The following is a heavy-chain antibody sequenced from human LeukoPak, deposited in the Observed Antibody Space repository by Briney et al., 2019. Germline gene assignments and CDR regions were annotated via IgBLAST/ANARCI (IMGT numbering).Heavy chain of an antibody. CDR1: GYTFTGYY. J-gene: IGHJ3*02. V-gene: IGHV1-2*02. Sequence: ASVTVSCKASGYTFTGYYMHWVRQAPGQGLEWMGWINPNSGGTNYAQKFQGRVTMTRDTSISTAYMELSRLRSDDTAVYYCARGRLSSGWSYDAFDIWGQGTMVTVSS. D-gene: IGHD6-19*01. CDR2: INPNSGGT. CDR3: ARGRLSSGWSYDAFDI.